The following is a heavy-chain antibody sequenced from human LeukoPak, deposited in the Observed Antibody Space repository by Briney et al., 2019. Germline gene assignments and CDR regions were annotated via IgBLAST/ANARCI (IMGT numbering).Heavy chain of an antibody. CDR2: ISAYNGNT. J-gene: IGHJ3*02. CDR3: ARVVGSFPDGYNYRGDAFDI. CDR1: GYTFTSYG. V-gene: IGHV1-18*01. Sequence: GASVKVSCKASGYTFTSYGISWVRQAPGQGLEWMGWISAYNGNTNYAQKLQGRVTMTTDTSTSTAYMELRSLRSDDTAVYYCARVVGSFPDGYNYRGDAFDIWGQGTMVTVSS. D-gene: IGHD5-24*01.